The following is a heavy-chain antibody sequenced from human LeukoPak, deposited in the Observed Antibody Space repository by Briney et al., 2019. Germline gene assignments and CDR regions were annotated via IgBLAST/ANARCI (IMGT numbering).Heavy chain of an antibody. J-gene: IGHJ6*03. V-gene: IGHV3-23*01. D-gene: IGHD3-22*01. CDR2: ISGGGSST. CDR3: ARDYFDSSDYPQTYYYYYMDV. CDR1: GFTFSSYA. Sequence: GGSLRLSCAASGFTFSSYAMSWVRQAPGKGLEWVSAISGGGSSTYYADSVKGRFTISRDNSKNTLYLQMNSLRAEDTAIYYCARDYFDSSDYPQTYYYYYMDVWGKGTTVTVSS.